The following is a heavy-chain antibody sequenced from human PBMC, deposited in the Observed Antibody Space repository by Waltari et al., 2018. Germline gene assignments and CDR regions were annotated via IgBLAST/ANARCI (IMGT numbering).Heavy chain of an antibody. J-gene: IGHJ4*02. V-gene: IGHV1-69*01. Sequence: QVQLVQSGAEVKKPGSSVTVSCKASGGTFSSYAISWVRQAPGQGLEWMGGIIPIFGTANYAQKFQGRVTITADESTSTAYMELSSLRSEDTAVYYCARDGRAVAGPYYFDYWGQGTLVTVSS. CDR3: ARDGRAVAGPYYFDY. CDR1: GGTFSSYA. CDR2: IIPIFGTA. D-gene: IGHD6-19*01.